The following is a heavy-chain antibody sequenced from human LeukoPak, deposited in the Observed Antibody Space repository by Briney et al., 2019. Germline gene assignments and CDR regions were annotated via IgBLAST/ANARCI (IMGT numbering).Heavy chain of an antibody. CDR3: AKARITMVRGAYPY. J-gene: IGHJ4*02. V-gene: IGHV3-23*01. Sequence: GGSLRLSCASSGFTFISYAMSWVRQAPGKGLEWVSAISGSGGSTYYADSVKGRFTISRDNSKNTLYLQMNSLRAEDTAVYYCAKARITMVRGAYPYWGQGTLVTVSS. CDR2: ISGSGGST. CDR1: GFTFISYA. D-gene: IGHD3-10*01.